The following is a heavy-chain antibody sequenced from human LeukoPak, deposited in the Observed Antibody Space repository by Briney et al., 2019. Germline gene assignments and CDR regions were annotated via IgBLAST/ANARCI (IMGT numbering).Heavy chain of an antibody. CDR1: GGTFSSHA. D-gene: IGHD1-26*01. Sequence: ASVKVSCKASGGTFSSHAISWVRQAPGQGLEGVGGIIPIFGTANYAQKFQGRVTITADESTSTAYMELSSLRSEDTAVYYCARKLSSGSYMNYWGRGTLVTVSS. CDR3: ARKLSSGSYMNY. J-gene: IGHJ4*02. V-gene: IGHV1-69*01. CDR2: IIPIFGTA.